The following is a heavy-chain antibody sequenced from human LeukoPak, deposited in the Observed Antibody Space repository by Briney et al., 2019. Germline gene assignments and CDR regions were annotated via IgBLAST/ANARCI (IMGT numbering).Heavy chain of an antibody. J-gene: IGHJ4*02. Sequence: GGSLRLSCAASGFTVSSNYMSWVRQAPGKGLEWVSVIYSGGSTYYADSVKGRFTISRDNSKNTLYLQMNSLRAEDTAVYYCARWPNYYGSGSYWGQGTLVTVSS. V-gene: IGHV3-53*01. CDR2: IYSGGST. CDR3: ARWPNYYGSGSY. D-gene: IGHD3-10*01. CDR1: GFTVSSNY.